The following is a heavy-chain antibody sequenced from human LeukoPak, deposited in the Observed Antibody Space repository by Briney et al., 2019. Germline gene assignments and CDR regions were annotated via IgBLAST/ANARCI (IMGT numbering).Heavy chain of an antibody. Sequence: PGGSLRLSCAASGFIFSSYTMSWVRQAPGKGLEWVSGISGSGGSTYYADSVKGRFTISRDNSKNTLYLQMNSLRAEDTAVYYCAREVVPAAGFDPWGQGTLVTVSS. CDR2: ISGSGGST. CDR3: AREVVPAAGFDP. V-gene: IGHV3-23*01. D-gene: IGHD2-2*01. CDR1: GFIFSSYT. J-gene: IGHJ5*02.